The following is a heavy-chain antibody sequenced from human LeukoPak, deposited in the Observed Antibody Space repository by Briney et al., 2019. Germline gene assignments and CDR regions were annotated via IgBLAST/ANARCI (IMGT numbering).Heavy chain of an antibody. D-gene: IGHD3-22*01. CDR1: GFDFINFH. V-gene: IGHV3-30-3*01. CDR3: ARATYYYDSSGYLYFDY. CDR2: VSKDGNNI. Sequence: GGSLRLSCAASGFDFINFHIHWVRQAPGKGLEWLAFVSKDGNNIYYADSVKGRFTISGDNSKSTLYLQMNSLRADDTAIYYCARATYYYDSSGYLYFDYWGQGTLATVSS. J-gene: IGHJ4*02.